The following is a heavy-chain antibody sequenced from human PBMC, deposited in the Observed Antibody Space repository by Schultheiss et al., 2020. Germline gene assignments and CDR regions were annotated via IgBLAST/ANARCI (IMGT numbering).Heavy chain of an antibody. CDR1: GGTISSGGYY. J-gene: IGHJ4*02. CDR3: ARDHGGFGGVIYY. D-gene: IGHD3-16*01. V-gene: IGHV4-31*03. CDR2: IYYSGST. Sequence: SDTLSLTCTVSGGTISSGGYYWSWIRQHPGKGLEWIGYIYYSGSTYYNPSLKSRVTISVDTSKNQFSLKLSSVTAADTAVYYCARDHGGFGGVIYYWGQGTLVTVSS.